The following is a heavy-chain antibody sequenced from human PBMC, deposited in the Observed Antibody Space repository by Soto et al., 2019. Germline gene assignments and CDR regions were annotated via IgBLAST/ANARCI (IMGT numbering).Heavy chain of an antibody. CDR2: IVPMFGTA. CDR3: ARNGTYSSSLSQYSGMDV. J-gene: IGHJ6*02. D-gene: IGHD6-6*01. CDR1: GGTFANFI. V-gene: IGHV1-69*13. Sequence: SVEVSCKASGGTFANFIMNWVRQTPGQGLEWMGGIVPMFGTATYAEKFKGRVTISATGSTSTAYMELTSLRSEDTAVYYCARNGTYSSSLSQYSGMDVWGQGTTVTVSS.